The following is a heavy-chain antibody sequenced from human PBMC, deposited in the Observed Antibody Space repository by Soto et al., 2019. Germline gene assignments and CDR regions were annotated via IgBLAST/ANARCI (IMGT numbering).Heavy chain of an antibody. CDR2: IYHSGST. V-gene: IGHV4-30-2*01. Sequence: SETLSLTCFVSGGSVTSHHWSWIRQPPGKGLEWIGYIYHSGSTYYNPSLKSRVTISVDRSKNQFSLKLSSVTAADTAVYYCARSSMYCSGGSCYSWFDPWGQGTLVTVSS. J-gene: IGHJ5*02. D-gene: IGHD2-15*01. CDR1: GGSVTSHH. CDR3: ARSSMYCSGGSCYSWFDP.